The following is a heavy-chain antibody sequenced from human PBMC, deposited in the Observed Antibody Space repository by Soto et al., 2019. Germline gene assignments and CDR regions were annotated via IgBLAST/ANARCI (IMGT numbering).Heavy chain of an antibody. D-gene: IGHD3-22*01. CDR3: SRDLSPYYDSSCAFDY. CDR1: GYTFTSYY. V-gene: IGHV1-46*01. CDR2: INPSGGST. Sequence: GAAVKVSCKASGYTFTSYYMHWVRQAPGQGIEWMGIINPSGGSTSYAQKFQGRVTMTRDTSTSTVYMELSSLRSEDTSVYYCSRDLSPYYDSSCAFDYWGQGTLVTVSS. J-gene: IGHJ4*02.